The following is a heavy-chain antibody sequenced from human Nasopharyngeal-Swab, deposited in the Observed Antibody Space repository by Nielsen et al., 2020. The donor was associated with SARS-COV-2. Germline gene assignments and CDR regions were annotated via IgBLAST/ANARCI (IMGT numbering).Heavy chain of an antibody. D-gene: IGHD3-9*01. CDR1: GFTFDDYA. Sequence: GGSLRLSCAASGFTFDDYAMHWVRQAPGKGLEWVSGISWNSGSIGYADSVKGRFTISRDNAKNSLYLQMNSLRAEDTALYYCAKDFYDILTEGVDYWGQGTLVTVSS. CDR3: AKDFYDILTEGVDY. V-gene: IGHV3-9*01. J-gene: IGHJ4*02. CDR2: ISWNSGSI.